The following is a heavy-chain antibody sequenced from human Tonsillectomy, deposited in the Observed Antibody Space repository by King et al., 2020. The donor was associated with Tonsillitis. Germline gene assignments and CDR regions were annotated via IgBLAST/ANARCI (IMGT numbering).Heavy chain of an antibody. CDR2: ISYDGSNK. CDR3: AKDLGRGYYYYGMDV. Sequence: VQLVESGGGVVQPGRSLRLSCAASGFTFSSYGMHWVRQAPGKGLEWVAVISYDGSNKYYADSVKGRFTISRDNSKNTLYLQMNSLRAEDTAVYYFAKDLGRGYYYYGMDVWGQGTTVTVSS. V-gene: IGHV3-30*18. CDR1: GFTFSSYG. D-gene: IGHD3-10*01. J-gene: IGHJ6*02.